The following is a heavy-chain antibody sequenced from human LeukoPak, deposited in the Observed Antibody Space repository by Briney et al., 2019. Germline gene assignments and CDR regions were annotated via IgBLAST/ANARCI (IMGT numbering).Heavy chain of an antibody. V-gene: IGHV3-23*01. CDR2: ISGSGDNT. CDR3: AKGSYYDSGGSFYFDY. Sequence: PGGSLRLSCAASGFTFSSYAMSWVRQAPGKGLEWVSGISGSGDNTYYADSVKGRFTISRDNSKNTLYVQVNSLGTEDTAAYYCAKGSYYDSGGSFYFDYWGRGTLVTVST. CDR1: GFTFSSYA. D-gene: IGHD3-22*01. J-gene: IGHJ4*02.